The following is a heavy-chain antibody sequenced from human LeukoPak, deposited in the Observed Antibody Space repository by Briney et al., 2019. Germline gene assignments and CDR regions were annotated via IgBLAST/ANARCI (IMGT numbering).Heavy chain of an antibody. CDR2: ISSGGDTI. Sequence: AGGSLRLSCAASGFPFSSYEMNWVRQAPGKGLEWVSYISSGGDTIYYADSVKGRFTISRDNAKNSLYLQMNSLRAEDTAVYYCARGSWLTHAERDYGGNPDYWGQGTLVTVSS. CDR1: GFPFSSYE. J-gene: IGHJ4*02. CDR3: ARGSWLTHAERDYGGNPDY. D-gene: IGHD4-23*01. V-gene: IGHV3-48*03.